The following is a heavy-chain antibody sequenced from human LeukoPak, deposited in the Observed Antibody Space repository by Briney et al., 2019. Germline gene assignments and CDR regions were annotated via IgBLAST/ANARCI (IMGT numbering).Heavy chain of an antibody. CDR3: ARDRGGYCTNGVCYTDFFDF. J-gene: IGHJ4*02. CDR2: TYYRSKWYN. D-gene: IGHD2-8*01. Sequence: SQTLSLTCAISGDSVSSNSAAWNWIRQSPSRGLGWLGRTYYRSKWYNDYAVSVKSRITINPDTSKNQFSLQLNSVTPEDTAVYYCARDRGGYCTNGVCYTDFFDFWGQGTLVTVSS. CDR1: GDSVSSNSAA. V-gene: IGHV6-1*01.